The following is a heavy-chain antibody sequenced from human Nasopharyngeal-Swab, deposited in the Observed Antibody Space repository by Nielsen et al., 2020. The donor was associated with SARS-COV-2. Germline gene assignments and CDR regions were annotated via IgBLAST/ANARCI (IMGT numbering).Heavy chain of an antibody. CDR3: ARETINFDWLSTPRYHDAFDI. CDR1: GFTFSSYS. Sequence: GESRKISCTASGFTFSSYSMNWVRYAPVKGLEWVAYISSSSSTIYYAESVKGRFTIPRDNAKNSLYLQMNSLRDEAPAVYYCARETINFDWLSTPRYHDAFDIWGQGTMVTVSS. D-gene: IGHD3-9*01. J-gene: IGHJ3*02. V-gene: IGHV3-48*02. CDR2: ISSSSSTI.